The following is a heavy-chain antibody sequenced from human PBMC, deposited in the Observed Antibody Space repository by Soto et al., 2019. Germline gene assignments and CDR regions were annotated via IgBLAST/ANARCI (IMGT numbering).Heavy chain of an antibody. CDR1: GYTFTSYA. CDR2: INAGNGNT. CDR3: ARVYSSGGIDY. D-gene: IGHD6-19*01. J-gene: IGHJ4*02. V-gene: IGHV1-3*05. Sequence: QVQLVQSGAEEKKPGASVKVSCKASGYTFTSYAMHWVRQAPGQRLEWMGWINAGNGNTKYSQKFQGRVTITRDTSASTADMELSSLRSEDTAVYYCARVYSSGGIDYWGQGTLVTVSS.